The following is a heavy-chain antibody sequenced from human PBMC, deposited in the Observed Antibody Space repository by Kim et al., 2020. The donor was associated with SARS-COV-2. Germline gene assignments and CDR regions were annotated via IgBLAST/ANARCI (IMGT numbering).Heavy chain of an antibody. CDR3: ARDMIPGWFDP. CDR2: T. D-gene: IGHD3-16*01. Sequence: TYYNPSLKSRVTISVDTSKNQFSLKLSSVTAADTAVYYCARDMIPGWFDPWGQGTLVTVSS. V-gene: IGHV4-31*02. J-gene: IGHJ5*02.